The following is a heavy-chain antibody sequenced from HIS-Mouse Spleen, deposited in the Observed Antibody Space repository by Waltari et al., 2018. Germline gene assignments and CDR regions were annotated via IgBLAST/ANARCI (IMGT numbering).Heavy chain of an antibody. J-gene: IGHJ4*02. D-gene: IGHD6-19*01. CDR1: GFTFSSYA. CDR3: AKGGGIAVRD. Sequence: EVQLLESGGGLVQPGGSLRLSCAASGFTFSSYAMSWVRQAPGKGLEWVSAISGSGGRTYYADSVKGRVTIAIDNSKNTLYLQMNSLRAEDTAVYYCAKGGGIAVRDWGQGTLVTVSS. CDR2: ISGSGGRT. V-gene: IGHV3-23*01.